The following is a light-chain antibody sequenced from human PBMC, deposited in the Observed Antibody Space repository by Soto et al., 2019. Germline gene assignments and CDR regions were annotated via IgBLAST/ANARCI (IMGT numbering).Light chain of an antibody. V-gene: IGKV3-20*01. CDR2: GAS. J-gene: IGKJ3*01. Sequence: EIVLTLSPGTLSLSPGERATLSCRASQSVSSSYLAWYQQKPGQAPRLLIYGASSRATGIPDRFSGSGSGTNFTLTIIRLEREEGAVYNNKQYGRSSLGSFGTGTKVYIK. CDR1: QSVSSSY. CDR3: KQYGRSSLGS.